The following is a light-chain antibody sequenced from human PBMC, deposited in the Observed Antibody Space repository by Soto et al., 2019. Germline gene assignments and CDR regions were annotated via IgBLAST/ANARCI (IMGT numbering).Light chain of an antibody. J-gene: IGLJ1*01. CDR1: SSDVGGYKY. Sequence: QSVLTQPASVSGSPGQSITISCTGTSSDVGGYKYVSWYQQHPGKAPKLMIYDVSNRPSGVSNRFSGSKSGNTASLTISGLRAEDEADYYCSSFTTTRFYVFGPGTKLTVL. CDR3: SSFTTTRFYV. CDR2: DVS. V-gene: IGLV2-14*03.